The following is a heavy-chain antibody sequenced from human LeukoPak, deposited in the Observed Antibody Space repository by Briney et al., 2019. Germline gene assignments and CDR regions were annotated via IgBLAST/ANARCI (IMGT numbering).Heavy chain of an antibody. CDR1: GFTVSSNY. Sequence: GGSLRLSCAASGFTVSSNYMSWVRQAPGKGLEWVSVIYSGGTTYNADSVKGRFTISRDNSKNTLYLQMNSLRVEDTAVYHCASVGGGNYYYGSGSLVAENWYFDLWGRGTLVTVSS. CDR2: IYSGGTT. V-gene: IGHV3-53*01. J-gene: IGHJ2*01. D-gene: IGHD3-10*01. CDR3: ASVGGGNYYYGSGSLVAENWYFDL.